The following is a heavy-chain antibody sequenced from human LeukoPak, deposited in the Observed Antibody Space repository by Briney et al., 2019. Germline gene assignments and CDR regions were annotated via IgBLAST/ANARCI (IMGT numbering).Heavy chain of an antibody. V-gene: IGHV1-8*01. J-gene: IGHJ6*02. CDR3: AGGYSSGWIYYYYGMDV. D-gene: IGHD6-19*01. Sequence: ASVKVSCKASGYTFTSYDINWVRQATGQGLERMGWMNPNSGNTGYAQKFQGRVTMTRNTSISTAYMELSSLRSEDTAVYYCAGGYSSGWIYYYYGMDVWGQGTTVTVSS. CDR1: GYTFTSYD. CDR2: MNPNSGNT.